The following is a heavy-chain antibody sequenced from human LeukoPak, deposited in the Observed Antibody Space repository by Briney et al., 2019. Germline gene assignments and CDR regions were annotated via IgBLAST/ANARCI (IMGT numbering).Heavy chain of an antibody. CDR1: GGTFSSYA. CDR3: ARGTVTVTNTYGYGMDV. CDR2: IIPILGIA. J-gene: IGHJ6*02. D-gene: IGHD4-17*01. V-gene: IGHV1-69*04. Sequence: GASVKVSCKASGGTFSSYAISWVRQAPGQGLEWMGGIIPILGIANYAQKFQGRVTITADKSTSTAYMELSSLRSEDTAVYYCARGTVTVTNTYGYGMDVWGQGTTVTVPS.